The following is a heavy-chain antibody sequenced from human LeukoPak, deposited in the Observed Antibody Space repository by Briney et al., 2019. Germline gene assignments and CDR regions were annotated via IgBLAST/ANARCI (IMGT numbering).Heavy chain of an antibody. D-gene: IGHD3-22*01. CDR3: ARDKSDDSSGLLY. Sequence: PGGSLRLSCAASGFTVSSNYMSWVRQAPGKGLEWVSVIYSGGSTYYADSVKGRFTISRDNSKNTLYLQMNSLRAEETAVYYCARDKSDDSSGLLYWGQGTLVTVSS. CDR2: IYSGGST. J-gene: IGHJ4*02. V-gene: IGHV3-53*01. CDR1: GFTVSSNY.